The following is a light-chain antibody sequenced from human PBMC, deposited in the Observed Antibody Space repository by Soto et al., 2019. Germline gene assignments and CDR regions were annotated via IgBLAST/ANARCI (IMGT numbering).Light chain of an antibody. Sequence: QSVLTQPASVSGSPGQSITISCTGTSSDVGAYDYVSWYQQHPDKAPKLMIYEVSNRPSGVSNRFSGSKSVNTATLTTSGLQADDEADYYCSSYTSSSTRVFGTGTKVTDL. CDR2: EVS. CDR1: SSDVGAYDY. CDR3: SSYTSSSTRV. V-gene: IGLV2-14*03. J-gene: IGLJ1*01.